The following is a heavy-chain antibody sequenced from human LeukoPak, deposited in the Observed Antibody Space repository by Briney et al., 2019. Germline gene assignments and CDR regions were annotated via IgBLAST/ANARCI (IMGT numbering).Heavy chain of an antibody. Sequence: GASLKISCKGSGYSFNTYWIGWVRPMPGKGLECMGIIYPGDSEVRYSPSFQGQVTISADKSISTAYLQWSSLKASDSAMYYCARQVGHWLTHWGQGTLVTVSS. J-gene: IGHJ4*02. CDR1: GYSFNTYW. V-gene: IGHV5-51*01. D-gene: IGHD6-19*01. CDR3: ARQVGHWLTH. CDR2: IYPGDSEV.